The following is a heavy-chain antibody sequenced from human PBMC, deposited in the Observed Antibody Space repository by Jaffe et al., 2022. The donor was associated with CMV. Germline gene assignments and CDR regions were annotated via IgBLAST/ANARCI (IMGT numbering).Heavy chain of an antibody. V-gene: IGHV4-59*01. CDR2: IYYSGST. CDR3: ARDGLLLSYGMDV. CDR1: GGSISSYY. Sequence: QVQLQESGPGLVKPSETLSLTCTVSGGSISSYYWSWIRQPPGKGLEWIGYIYYSGSTNYNPSLKSRVTISVDTSKNQFSLKLSSVTAADTAVYYCARDGLLLSYGMDVWGQGTTVTVSS. J-gene: IGHJ6*02. D-gene: IGHD3-10*01.